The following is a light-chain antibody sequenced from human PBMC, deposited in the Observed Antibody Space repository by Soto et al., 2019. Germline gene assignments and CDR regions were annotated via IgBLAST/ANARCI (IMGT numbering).Light chain of an antibody. Sequence: NVLTQSPGTLSLSPGERATLSCRASQSLSGNYLAWYQQKPGQAPRLLIYDASNRATGIPARFSGSGSGTDFTLTISSLQSEDFAVYYCQQYNNWPRTFGQGTKVDIK. CDR2: DAS. V-gene: IGKV3D-15*01. CDR1: QSLSGN. CDR3: QQYNNWPRT. J-gene: IGKJ1*01.